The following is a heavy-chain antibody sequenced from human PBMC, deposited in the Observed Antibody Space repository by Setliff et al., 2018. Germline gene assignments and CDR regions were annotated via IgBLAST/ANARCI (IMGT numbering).Heavy chain of an antibody. D-gene: IGHD3-9*01. CDR2: ISGSGIST. V-gene: IGHV3-23*01. Sequence: GGSLRLSCAASGFTFSSYAMSWVRQAPGKGLEWVSTISGSGISTYYADSVKGRFLISRDNSRNTVYLQLNSLRAEDTAVYYCAIILVRYFDWEGAFDIWGQGTMVTVSS. CDR1: GFTFSSYA. J-gene: IGHJ3*02. CDR3: AIILVRYFDWEGAFDI.